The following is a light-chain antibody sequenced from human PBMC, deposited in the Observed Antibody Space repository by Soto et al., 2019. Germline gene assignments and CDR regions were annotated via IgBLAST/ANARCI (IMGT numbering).Light chain of an antibody. CDR1: QSVSSY. V-gene: IGKV3-11*01. CDR2: DPS. Sequence: EIVLTQSPATLSLSPGERATLSCRASQSVSSYLAWYQQKPGQAPSLLIYDPSNRATGIPARFSGSGSGTDFTLTVSSLEPEDFAVYYCQQRSNWPRLTFGGGTKVEIK. CDR3: QQRSNWPRLT. J-gene: IGKJ4*01.